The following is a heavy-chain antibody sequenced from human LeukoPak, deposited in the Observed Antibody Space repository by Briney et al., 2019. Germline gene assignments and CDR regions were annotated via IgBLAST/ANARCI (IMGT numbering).Heavy chain of an antibody. CDR1: GFTFDDYA. D-gene: IGHD6-13*01. V-gene: IGHV3-9*03. CDR3: ATSLAAAGTRRGYFQH. CDR2: ISWNSGSI. Sequence: GGSLRLSCAASGFTFDDYAMHWVRRAPGKGLEWVSGISWNSGSIGYADSVKGRFTISRDNAKNSLYLQMNSLRAEDMALYYCATSLAAAGTRRGYFQHWGQGTLVTVSS. J-gene: IGHJ1*01.